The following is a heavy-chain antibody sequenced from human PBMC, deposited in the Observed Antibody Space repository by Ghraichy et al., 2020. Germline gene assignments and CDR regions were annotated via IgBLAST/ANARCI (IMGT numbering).Heavy chain of an antibody. CDR1: GFTFTSSA. CDR2: IVVGSGNT. CDR3: AADSPSSSWQFDY. D-gene: IGHD6-13*01. V-gene: IGHV1-58*01. J-gene: IGHJ4*02. Sequence: SVKVSCKASGFTFTSSAVQWVRQARGQRLEWIGWIVVGSGNTNYEQKFQERVTITRDMSTSTAYMELSSLRSEDTAVYYCAADSPSSSWQFDYWGQGTLVTVSS.